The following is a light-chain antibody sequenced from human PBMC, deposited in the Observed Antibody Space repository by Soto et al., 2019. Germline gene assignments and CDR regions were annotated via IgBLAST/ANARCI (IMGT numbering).Light chain of an antibody. Sequence: LTQPASVSGSPGQSITISCTGTSSDVGGYNFVSWYQHHPGKAPKLIIYDVSNRPSGVSNRFSGSKSGNTASLTISGLQAEDEADYYCTSYTSSFTYVFGTGTKVTVL. J-gene: IGLJ1*01. CDR3: TSYTSSFTYV. V-gene: IGLV2-14*03. CDR2: DVS. CDR1: SSDVGGYNF.